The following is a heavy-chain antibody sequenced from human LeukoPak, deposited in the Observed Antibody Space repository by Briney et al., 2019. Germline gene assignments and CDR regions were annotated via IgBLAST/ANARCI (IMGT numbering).Heavy chain of an antibody. CDR3: AKDFPIYSNGHYYGMDV. CDR1: GFTFSSYG. D-gene: IGHD4-11*01. J-gene: IGHJ6*02. V-gene: IGHV3-30*18. Sequence: GGSLRLSCAASGFTFSSYGMHWVRQAPGKGLEWVAVISYDGSNKYYADSVKGRFTISRDNSKNTLYLQMNSLRAEDTAAYYCAKDFPIYSNGHYYGMDVWGQGTTVTVSS. CDR2: ISYDGSNK.